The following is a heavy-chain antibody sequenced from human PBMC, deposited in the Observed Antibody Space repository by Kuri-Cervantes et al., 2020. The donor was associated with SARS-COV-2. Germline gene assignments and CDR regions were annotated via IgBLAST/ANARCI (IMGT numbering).Heavy chain of an antibody. CDR1: GGSISNSSYY. V-gene: IGHV4-39*01. CDR2: IYYSGST. Sequence: SETLSLTCTVSGGSISNSSYYWGWIRQPPGKGLEWIGTIYYSGSTDSDPSLKSRVTISVDTSRNEFSLKLTSVTDADTAIYYCVSLLGFCTNAACYRYFDYWGQGTLVTVSS. D-gene: IGHD2-8*01. CDR3: VSLLGFCTNAACYRYFDY. J-gene: IGHJ4*03.